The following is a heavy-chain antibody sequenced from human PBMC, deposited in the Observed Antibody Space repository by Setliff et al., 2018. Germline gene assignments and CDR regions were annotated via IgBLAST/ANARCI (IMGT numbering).Heavy chain of an antibody. J-gene: IGHJ4*02. CDR3: ARAGTVGERIAGWDS. V-gene: IGHV3-53*04. D-gene: IGHD3-3*01. CDR1: GFSVGSTY. Sequence: RLSCVASGFSVGSTYMTWVRQAPGKGLEWVSVIYSGGGTDYLDSLRGRFTISRSNSRNTVYLQMNGLRVEDTAVYFCARAGTVGERIAGWDSWGPGTLVTVSS. CDR2: IYSGGGT.